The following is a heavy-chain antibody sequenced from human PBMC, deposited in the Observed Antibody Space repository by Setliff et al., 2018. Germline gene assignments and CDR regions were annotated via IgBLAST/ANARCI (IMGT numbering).Heavy chain of an antibody. D-gene: IGHD3-16*01. CDR1: GFTFSSYW. CDR2: IKQDGSEK. J-gene: IGHJ4*02. V-gene: IGHV3-7*01. CDR3: ERDGGEY. Sequence: PGGSLRLSCAASGFTFSSYWVSWVRQAPGKGLEWVANIKQDGSEKYYVDSVKGRFTISRDNAKNSLYLQMNSLRAEDTAVYYCERDGGEYWGQGTLVTVSS.